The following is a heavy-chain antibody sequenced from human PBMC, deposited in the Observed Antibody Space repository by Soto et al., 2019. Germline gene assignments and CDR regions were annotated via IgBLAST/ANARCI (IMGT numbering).Heavy chain of an antibody. J-gene: IGHJ4*02. V-gene: IGHV4-34*01. D-gene: IGHD6-6*01. CDR2: INHSGST. Sequence: PSETLSLTRAVYGGSFSGYYWSWIRQPPGKGLEWIGEINHSGSTNYNPSLKSRVTISVDTSKNQFSLKLSSVTAADTAVYYCARAAVAARRGYFDYWGQGTLVTVSS. CDR3: ARAAVAARRGYFDY. CDR1: GGSFSGYY.